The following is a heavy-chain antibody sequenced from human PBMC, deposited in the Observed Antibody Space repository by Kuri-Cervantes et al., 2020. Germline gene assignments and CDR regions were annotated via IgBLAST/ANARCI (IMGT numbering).Heavy chain of an antibody. Sequence: GESLKISCAASGFTFSSYNVNWVRQTPGKGLEWVSSISSSGSYIYYADSVKGRFTISRDNSKNTLYLQMNSLRAEDTAVYYCAKEGSYDFWSGSYFDYWGQGTLVTVSS. V-gene: IGHV3-21*01. CDR2: ISSSGSYI. J-gene: IGHJ4*02. CDR1: GFTFSSYN. CDR3: AKEGSYDFWSGSYFDY. D-gene: IGHD3-3*01.